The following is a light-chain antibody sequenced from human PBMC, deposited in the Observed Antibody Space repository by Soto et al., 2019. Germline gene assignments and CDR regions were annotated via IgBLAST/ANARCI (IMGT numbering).Light chain of an antibody. CDR2: LEGSGSY. V-gene: IGLV4-60*02. CDR1: SGHSSYI. J-gene: IGLJ3*02. Sequence: QLVLTQSSSASASLGSSVKLTCTLSSGHSSYIIAWHQQQPGKAPRYLMKLEGSGSYNKGSGVPDRFSGPSSGADRYLTISHHPYEDAADYYRATWDSNTHVFGGGTKLTVL. CDR3: ATWDSNTHV.